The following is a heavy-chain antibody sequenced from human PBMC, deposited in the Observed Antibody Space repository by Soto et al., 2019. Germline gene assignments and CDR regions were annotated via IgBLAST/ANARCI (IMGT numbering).Heavy chain of an antibody. D-gene: IGHD5-12*01. CDR2: IWYDGSKK. CDR1: GFTFSSHA. CDR3: ARDPGYSNYDFDY. V-gene: IGHV3-33*01. J-gene: IGHJ4*02. Sequence: QVQLVESGGGVVQPGRSLRLSCVASGFTFSSHAMHWVRQAPGKGLEWVAVIWYDGSKKYYADSVKRRFTVARDDSKTTLYLQMNSLRVEDTAVYYCARDPGYSNYDFDYWGQGTLVTVSP.